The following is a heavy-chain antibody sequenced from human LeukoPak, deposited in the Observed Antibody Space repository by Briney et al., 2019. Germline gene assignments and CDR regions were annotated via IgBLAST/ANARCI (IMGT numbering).Heavy chain of an antibody. J-gene: IGHJ4*02. CDR1: GFTFSTYG. V-gene: IGHV3-30*02. CDR2: IRYDGSDK. CDR3: AKAQAYGDSGAGLFDY. Sequence: GGSLRLSCAASGFTFSTYGIHWVRQAPGKGLEWVAFIRYDGSDKYYADSVKGRFTISRDNSKNTLYLQMNSLRAEDTAIYYCAKAQAYGDSGAGLFDYWGQGTLVTVSS. D-gene: IGHD4-17*01.